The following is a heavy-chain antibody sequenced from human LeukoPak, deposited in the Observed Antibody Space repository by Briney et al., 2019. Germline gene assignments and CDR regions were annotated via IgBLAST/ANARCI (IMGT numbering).Heavy chain of an antibody. CDR2: IYYSGST. V-gene: IGHV4-59*12. CDR3: AREGEPAGFDY. D-gene: IGHD1-14*01. J-gene: IGHJ4*02. Sequence: GSLRLSCAASGFTFSSYAMSWVRQAPGKGLEWIGYIYYSGSTNYNPSLKSRVTISVDTSKNQFSLKLSSVTAADTAVYYCAREGEPAGFDYWGQGTLVNVSS. CDR1: GFTFSSYA.